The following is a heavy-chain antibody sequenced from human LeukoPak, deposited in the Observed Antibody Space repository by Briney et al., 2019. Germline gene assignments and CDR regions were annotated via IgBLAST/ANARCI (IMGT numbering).Heavy chain of an antibody. CDR2: ISSSGSTI. CDR3: ARLPGYSSSHRYYYYYYMDV. D-gene: IGHD6-13*01. Sequence: GGSLRLSCAASGFTFSIYAMSWVRQAPGKGLEWVSYISSSGSTIYYADSVKGRFTISRDNAKNSLYLQMNSLRAEDTAVYYCARLPGYSSSHRYYYYYYMDVWGKGTTVTISS. J-gene: IGHJ6*03. V-gene: IGHV3-11*01. CDR1: GFTFSIYA.